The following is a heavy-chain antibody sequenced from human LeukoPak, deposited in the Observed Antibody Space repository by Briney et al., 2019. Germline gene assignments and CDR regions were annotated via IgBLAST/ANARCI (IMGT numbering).Heavy chain of an antibody. CDR1: GGTFSSYA. J-gene: IGHJ3*02. V-gene: IGHV1-69*05. CDR3: ARVYRYCSSTSCYDAFDI. Sequence: SVKVSCKASGGTFSSYAISWVRQAPGQGLEWMGGIIPIFGTANYAQKFQGRVTITTDESTSTAYMEPSSLRSEDTAVYYCARVYRYCSSTSCYDAFDIWGQGTMVTVSS. CDR2: IIPIFGTA. D-gene: IGHD2-2*01.